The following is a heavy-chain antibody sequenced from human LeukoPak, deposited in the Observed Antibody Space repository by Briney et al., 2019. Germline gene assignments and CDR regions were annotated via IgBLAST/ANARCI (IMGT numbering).Heavy chain of an antibody. CDR2: IIPMSDTA. CDR1: GGIYRITS. V-gene: IGHV1-69*05. CDR3: ATYGGNTAEYFQH. J-gene: IGHJ1*01. Sequence: SVKVSCKISGGIYRITSITWVRQAPGQGLEWMGGIIPMSDTANYAQNSQGRVTITKDESTSTAYMELSSLIPDDTALYYCATYGGNTAEYFQHWGQGTLVTVSS. D-gene: IGHD4-23*01.